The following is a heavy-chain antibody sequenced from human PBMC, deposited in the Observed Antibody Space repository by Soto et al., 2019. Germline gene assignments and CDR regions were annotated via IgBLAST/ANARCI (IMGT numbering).Heavy chain of an antibody. CDR2: ISAYNGNT. CDR1: GYTFTSYG. J-gene: IGHJ4*02. CDR3: ARDKVVVAATLIELLDY. Sequence: ASVKVSCKASGYTFTSYGISWVRQAPGQGLEWMGWISAYNGNTNYAQKLQGRVTMTTDTSTSTAYMELRSLRSEDTAVYYCARDKVVVAATLIELLDYWGQGTLVTVSS. V-gene: IGHV1-18*01. D-gene: IGHD2-15*01.